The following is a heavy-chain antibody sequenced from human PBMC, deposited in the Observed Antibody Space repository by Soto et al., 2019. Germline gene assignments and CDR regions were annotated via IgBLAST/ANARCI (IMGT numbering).Heavy chain of an antibody. CDR1: GFTFSSYA. Sequence: GGSLRLSCAASGFTFSSYAMHWVRQAPGKGLEYVSAISSNGGSTYYANSVKGRFTISRDNSKNTLYLQMGSLRAEDMAVYYCAREVEYCSGGSCYGINWFDPWGQGTLVTVSS. J-gene: IGHJ5*02. CDR2: ISSNGGST. CDR3: AREVEYCSGGSCYGINWFDP. D-gene: IGHD2-15*01. V-gene: IGHV3-64*01.